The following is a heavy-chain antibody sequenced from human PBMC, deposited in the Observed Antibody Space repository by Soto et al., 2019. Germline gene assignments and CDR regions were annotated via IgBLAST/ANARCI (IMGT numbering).Heavy chain of an antibody. CDR1: GDSVSSNSAA. J-gene: IGHJ6*02. V-gene: IGHV6-1*01. Sequence: PSQTLSLTCAISGDSVSSNSAAWNWIRQSPSRGLEWLGRTYYRSKWYNDYAVSVKSRITINPDTSKNQFSLQLNSVTPEDTAVYYCARDLTSSGGYSGYGAIYYYYGMDVWGQGTTVTVSS. CDR2: TYYRSKWYN. CDR3: ARDLTSSGGYSGYGAIYYYYGMDV. D-gene: IGHD5-12*01.